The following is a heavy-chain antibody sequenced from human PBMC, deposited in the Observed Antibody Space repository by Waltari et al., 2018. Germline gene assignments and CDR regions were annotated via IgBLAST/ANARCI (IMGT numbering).Heavy chain of an antibody. Sequence: QVQLQQWGAGLLKPSETLSLTCAVYGGSFSGYYWSWIRQPPGKGLEWIGEINHSGSTNYNPSLKSRGTISVDTSKNQFSLKLSSVTAADTAVYYCARSPAAGFYYYGMDVWGQGTTVTVSS. J-gene: IGHJ6*02. CDR1: GGSFSGYY. CDR2: INHSGST. V-gene: IGHV4-34*01. D-gene: IGHD6-13*01. CDR3: ARSPAAGFYYYGMDV.